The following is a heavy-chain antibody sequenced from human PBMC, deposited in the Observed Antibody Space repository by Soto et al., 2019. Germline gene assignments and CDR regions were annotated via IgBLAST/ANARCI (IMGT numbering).Heavy chain of an antibody. D-gene: IGHD2-2*02. V-gene: IGHV4-31*03. CDR1: GGSISSGGYY. J-gene: IGHJ4*02. CDR2: IYYSGST. Sequence: SETLSLTCTVSGGSISSGGYYWSWIRQHPGKGLEWVGYIYYSGSTYYNPSLKSRVTISADTSKNQFSLKLSPVTAADTAVYYCARYCSSTSCYIDPPPDWGQGTLVTVSS. CDR3: ARYCSSTSCYIDPPPD.